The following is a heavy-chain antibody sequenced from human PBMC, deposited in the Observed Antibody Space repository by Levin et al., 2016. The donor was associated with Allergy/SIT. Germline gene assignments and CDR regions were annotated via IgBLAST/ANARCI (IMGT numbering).Heavy chain of an antibody. J-gene: IGHJ4*02. CDR1: GYSFTSYW. D-gene: IGHD6-19*01. CDR2: IDPRDSYT. V-gene: IGHV5-10-1*01. CDR3: ARLPKWIALADTGDY. Sequence: GGSLRLSCKTSGYSFTSYWISWVRQMPGKGLEWMGHIDPRDSYTNYSPSFQGHVTISSDKSISTAYLQWSRLKASDTAMYYCARLPKWIALADTGDYWGQGTLVTVSS.